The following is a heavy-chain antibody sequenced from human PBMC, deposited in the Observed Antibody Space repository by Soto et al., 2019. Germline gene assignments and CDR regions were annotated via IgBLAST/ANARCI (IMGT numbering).Heavy chain of an antibody. V-gene: IGHV4-34*01. J-gene: IGHJ6*02. Sequence: QVQLQQWGAGLLKPSETLSLTCAVYGGSFSGYYWSWIRQPPGQGLEWIGEVNHSGSNNYNPSLKRRLTQPVDTSKNQFSLKLSSVPAADTAVYYCARVARGVELRGRLYYYYGMDVWGQGTTVTVFS. CDR2: VNHSGSN. D-gene: IGHD1-7*01. CDR1: GGSFSGYY. CDR3: ARVARGVELRGRLYYYYGMDV.